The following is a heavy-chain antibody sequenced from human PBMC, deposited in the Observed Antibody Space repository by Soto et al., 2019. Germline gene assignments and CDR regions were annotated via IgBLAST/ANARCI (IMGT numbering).Heavy chain of an antibody. CDR3: TTQNCSGGSCYSGSYYYGLDV. Sequence: EVQLVESGGGLVKPGGSLRLSCAASGFTFSNAWMNWVRQAPGKGLEWVGRIKSKTDGGTADYAAPVKGRFIISRDDSKNTLYLPMDSLITADTAVYYCTTQNCSGGSCYSGSYYYGLDVWGQGTTVSVSS. V-gene: IGHV3-15*07. CDR1: GFTFSNAW. D-gene: IGHD2-15*01. J-gene: IGHJ6*02. CDR2: IKSKTDGGTA.